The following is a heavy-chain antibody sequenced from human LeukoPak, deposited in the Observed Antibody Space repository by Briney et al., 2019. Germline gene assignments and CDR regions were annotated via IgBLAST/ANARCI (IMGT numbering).Heavy chain of an antibody. CDR2: ISAYNGNT. Sequence: ASVKVSCKASGYTFTSYGISWVRQAPGQGLEWVGWISAYNGNTNYAQKLQGRVTMTTDTSTSTAYMELRSLRSDDTAVYYCARGVSCSGGSCYLNWFDPWGQGTLVTVSS. CDR1: GYTFTSYG. J-gene: IGHJ5*02. V-gene: IGHV1-18*01. D-gene: IGHD2-15*01. CDR3: ARGVSCSGGSCYLNWFDP.